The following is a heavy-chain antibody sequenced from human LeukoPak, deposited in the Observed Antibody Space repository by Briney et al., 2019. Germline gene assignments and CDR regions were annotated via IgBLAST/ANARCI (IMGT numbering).Heavy chain of an antibody. CDR3: ARVSSSTSYSFLWFDP. CDR1: GYTFTGYY. CDR2: INPNSGGT. V-gene: IGHV1-2*06. J-gene: IGHJ5*02. D-gene: IGHD2-2*01. Sequence: ASVKVSCKASGYTFTGYYMRWVRQAPGQGLEWMGRINPNSGGTNYAQKFQGRVTMTRDTSISTAYMELSRLRSDDTAVYYCARVSSSTSYSFLWFDPWGQGTLVTVSS.